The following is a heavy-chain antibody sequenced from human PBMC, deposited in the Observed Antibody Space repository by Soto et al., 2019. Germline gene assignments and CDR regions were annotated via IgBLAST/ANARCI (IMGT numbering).Heavy chain of an antibody. CDR1: GFTFRSYA. Sequence: PGASLGLYCSASGFTFRSYAMSWVRQAPGKGLEWVSAISGTGGSTYYADSVKGRFTISRDNSKNTLYLQMNSLRAEDTAVYYCAKYPTIGYWDGIDVWGQGTRVTVSS. CDR2: ISGTGGST. J-gene: IGHJ6*02. V-gene: IGHV3-23*01. D-gene: IGHD2-15*01. CDR3: AKYPTIGYWDGIDV.